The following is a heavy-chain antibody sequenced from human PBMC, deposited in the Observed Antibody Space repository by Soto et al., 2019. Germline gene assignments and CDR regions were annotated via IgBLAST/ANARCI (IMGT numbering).Heavy chain of an antibody. CDR1: GYSFTSYW. Sequence: GESLKISCKGSGYSFTSYWIGWVRQMPGKGLEWMGIIYPGDSDTRYSPSFQGQVTISADKSISTAYLQWSSLKASDTAMYYCARHHYGSGSYYNADFDYWGQGTLVTVSS. D-gene: IGHD3-10*01. V-gene: IGHV5-51*01. J-gene: IGHJ4*02. CDR3: ARHHYGSGSYYNADFDY. CDR2: IYPGDSDT.